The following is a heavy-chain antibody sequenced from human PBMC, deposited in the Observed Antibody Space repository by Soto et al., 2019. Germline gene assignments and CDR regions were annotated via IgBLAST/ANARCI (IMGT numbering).Heavy chain of an antibody. CDR1: GYTFTNYY. CDR2: INPSTGST. CDR3: ARDLLYCSSTSCYTRGNNYFDP. J-gene: IGHJ5*02. D-gene: IGHD2-2*01. Sequence: GASVKVSCKASGYTFTNYYMHWVRQAPGQGLGWMGIINPSTGSTTDAQKFQGRVIMTRDTSTSTLYMELSRLRSEDTAVYYCARDLLYCSSTSCYTRGNNYFDPWGQGTLVTVSS. V-gene: IGHV1-46*01.